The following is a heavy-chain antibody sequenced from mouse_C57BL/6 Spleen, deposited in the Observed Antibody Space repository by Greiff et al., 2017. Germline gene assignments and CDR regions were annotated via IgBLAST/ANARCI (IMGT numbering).Heavy chain of an antibody. D-gene: IGHD5-1-1*01. CDR3: TRKGIPVDARDY. CDR1: GYTFTDYE. V-gene: IGHV1-15*01. J-gene: IGHJ4*01. Sequence: VQLQQSGAELVRPGASVTLSCKASGYTFTDYEMHWVKQTPVHGLEWIGAIDPETGGTASNQKFKGKAILTADKSSSTAYMELRSLTSEDSAVYYCTRKGIPVDARDYWGQGTSVTVSS. CDR2: IDPETGGT.